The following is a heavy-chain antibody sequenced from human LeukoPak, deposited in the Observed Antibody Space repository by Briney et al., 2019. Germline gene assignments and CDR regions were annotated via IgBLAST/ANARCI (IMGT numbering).Heavy chain of an antibody. J-gene: IGHJ4*02. CDR3: ARVRYDSSGYYHYFDY. Sequence: SETLSLTCTVSGGSISSYYWSWIRQPPGKGLEWIGYIYYSGSTNYNPSLKSRVTISVDTSKNQFSLKLSSVTAADTAVYYCARVRYDSSGYYHYFDYWGQGTLVTVSS. D-gene: IGHD3-22*01. CDR1: GGSISSYY. CDR2: IYYSGST. V-gene: IGHV4-59*01.